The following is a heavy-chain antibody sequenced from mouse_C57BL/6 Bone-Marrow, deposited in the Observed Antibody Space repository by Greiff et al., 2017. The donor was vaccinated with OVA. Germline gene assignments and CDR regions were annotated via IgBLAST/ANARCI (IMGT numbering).Heavy chain of an antibody. D-gene: IGHD1-1*01. Sequence: EVQLQQSGPELVKPGASVKISCKASGYTFTDYYMNWVKQSHGKSLEWIGDINPNNGGTSYNQKFKGKATLTVDKSSSTAYMELRSLTSEDSAVYYCSRSMGDYYGSVYYFDYWGQGTTRTVSS. CDR2: INPNNGGT. CDR3: SRSMGDYYGSVYYFDY. J-gene: IGHJ2*01. CDR1: GYTFTDYY. V-gene: IGHV1-26*01.